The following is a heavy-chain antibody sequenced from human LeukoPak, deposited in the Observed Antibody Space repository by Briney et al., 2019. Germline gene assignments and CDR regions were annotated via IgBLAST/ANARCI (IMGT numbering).Heavy chain of an antibody. Sequence: GGSLRLSCAASGFTVSSNYMSWVRQAPGKGLEWVSVIYSGGSTYYADSVKGRFTISRDNSKNTLYLQMNSLRAEDTAVYYCAREASTMIVVNWGQGTPVTVSS. V-gene: IGHV3-53*01. D-gene: IGHD3-22*01. CDR2: IYSGGST. J-gene: IGHJ4*02. CDR3: AREASTMIVVN. CDR1: GFTVSSNY.